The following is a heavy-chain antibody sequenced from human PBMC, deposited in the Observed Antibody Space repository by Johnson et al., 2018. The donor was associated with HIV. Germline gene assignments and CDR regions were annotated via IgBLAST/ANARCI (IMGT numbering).Heavy chain of an antibody. Sequence: QVQLVESGGGVVRPGGSLRLSCAASGITFSSYAMHWVRQAPGKGLEWVAVISYDGSNKYYADSVKGRFTISRDNARNTLFLQMHSLRAEDTAVYYCAKDRTDYGDYVSAFDIWGQGTMVTVSS. CDR1: GITFSSYA. D-gene: IGHD4-17*01. J-gene: IGHJ3*02. CDR3: AKDRTDYGDYVSAFDI. CDR2: ISYDGSNK. V-gene: IGHV3-30*04.